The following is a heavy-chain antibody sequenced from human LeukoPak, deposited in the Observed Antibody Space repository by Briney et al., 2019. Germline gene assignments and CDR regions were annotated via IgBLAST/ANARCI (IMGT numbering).Heavy chain of an antibody. J-gene: IGHJ3*02. D-gene: IGHD6-13*01. CDR3: AKDLVYSSSWEDAFDI. CDR2: ISGSGGST. Sequence: GGSLRLSGAASGFTFSSYAMSWVRQAPGKGLEWVSAISGSGGSTYYADSVKGRFTISRDNSKNTLYLQMNSLRAEDTAVYYCAKDLVYSSSWEDAFDIWGQGTMVTVSS. CDR1: GFTFSSYA. V-gene: IGHV3-23*01.